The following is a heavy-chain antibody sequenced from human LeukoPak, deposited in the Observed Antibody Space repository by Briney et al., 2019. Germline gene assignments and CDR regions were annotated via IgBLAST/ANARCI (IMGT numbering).Heavy chain of an antibody. J-gene: IGHJ5*02. D-gene: IGHD2-2*01. V-gene: IGHV1-2*02. CDR2: INPNSGGT. CDR3: ARDPIQVVVPAAIGWSDP. CDR1: GYTFTGYY. Sequence: GASVKVSCKASGYTFTGYYMHWVRQAPGQGLEWMGWINPNSGGTNYAQKFQGRVTMTRDTSISTAYMELSRLRSDDTAVYYCARDPIQVVVPAAIGWSDPWGQGTLVTVSS.